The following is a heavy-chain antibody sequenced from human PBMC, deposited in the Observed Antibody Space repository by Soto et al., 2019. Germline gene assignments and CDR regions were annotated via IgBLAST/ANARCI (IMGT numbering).Heavy chain of an antibody. CDR3: MLGSGWKDFDY. Sequence: SDTLSLTFTVSGRSISSSSYYWGWIRQPPGKGLEWIGNIYYSGSTYYNPSLKSRVTISVDTSKNQFSLKLSSVTAADTAVYYCMLGSGWKDFDYWGQGTLVTVS. D-gene: IGHD3-22*01. J-gene: IGHJ4*02. CDR1: GRSISSSSYY. V-gene: IGHV4-39*01. CDR2: IYYSGST.